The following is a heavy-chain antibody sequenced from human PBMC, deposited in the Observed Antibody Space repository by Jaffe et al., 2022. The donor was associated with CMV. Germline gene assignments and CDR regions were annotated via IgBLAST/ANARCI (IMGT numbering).Heavy chain of an antibody. Sequence: EVQLVESGGGLVQPGGSLRLSCAASGFTFSSYWMSWVRQAPGKGLEWVANIKQDGSEKYYVDSVKGRFTISRDNAKNSLYLQMNSLRAEDTAVYYCARVSGWLRFGEFDYWGQGTLVTVSS. CDR3: ARVSGWLRFGEFDY. V-gene: IGHV3-7*03. CDR2: IKQDGSEK. J-gene: IGHJ4*02. CDR1: GFTFSSYW. D-gene: IGHD5-12*01.